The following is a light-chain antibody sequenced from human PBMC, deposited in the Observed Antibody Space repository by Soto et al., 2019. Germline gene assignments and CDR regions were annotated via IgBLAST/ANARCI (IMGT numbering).Light chain of an antibody. CDR1: QSISND. CDR2: AAS. V-gene: IGKV1-39*01. CDR3: QQSYSTPPYT. Sequence: DIQMTQSPSSLSASVGDRVTITCRASQSISNDLYWYQQKPGKAPKLLIYAASSLQGGVPSRFSGRGSGTDFTLTISSLQPEDFATYYGQQSYSTPPYTFGQGTRLEIK. J-gene: IGKJ2*01.